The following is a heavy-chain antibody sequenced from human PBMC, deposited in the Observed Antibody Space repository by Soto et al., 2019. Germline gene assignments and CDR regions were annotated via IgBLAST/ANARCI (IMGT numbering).Heavy chain of an antibody. J-gene: IGHJ3*02. D-gene: IGHD5-18*01. V-gene: IGHV3-30*03. Sequence: GGSLRLSCAASGFTFKTYGMHWVRQAPGKGLEWVAVVSDDGSNKYNIASVEGRFTISRDNSKNTLSLQMNSLRDEDTAVYYCARGGGYSYGKNDAFDIWGQGTMVPVSS. CDR2: VSDDGSNK. CDR1: GFTFKTYG. CDR3: ARGGGYSYGKNDAFDI.